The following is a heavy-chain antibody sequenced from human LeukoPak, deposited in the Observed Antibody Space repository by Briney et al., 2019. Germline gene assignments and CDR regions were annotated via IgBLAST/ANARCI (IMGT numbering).Heavy chain of an antibody. CDR3: ARAYCSGGSCYSDY. CDR1: GGSISSYY. J-gene: IGHJ4*02. V-gene: IGHV4-59*01. D-gene: IGHD2-15*01. Sequence: SETLSLTCTVSGGSISSYYWSWIRQPPGKRLVWIGYIYYSGSTNYNPSLKSRVTISVDTTKNQFSLKLSSVTAADTAVYYCARAYCSGGSCYSDYWGQGTLVTVSS. CDR2: IYYSGST.